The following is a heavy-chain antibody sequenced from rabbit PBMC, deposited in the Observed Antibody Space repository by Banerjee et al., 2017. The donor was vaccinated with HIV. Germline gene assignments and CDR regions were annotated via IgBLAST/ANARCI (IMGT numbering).Heavy chain of an antibody. J-gene: IGHJ4*01. CDR3: ARDLAGVIGWNFNL. CDR2: IGSGNSGDT. CDR1: GLDLSSSYW. V-gene: IGHV1S45*01. Sequence: QEHLEESGGDLVKPEGSLTLTCKASGLDLSSSYWICWVRQAPGKGLEWIACIGSGNSGDTYYASWAKGRFTISKTSSTTVTLQMTSLTAADTATYFCARDLAGVIGWNFNLWGQGTLVTVS. D-gene: IGHD4-1*01.